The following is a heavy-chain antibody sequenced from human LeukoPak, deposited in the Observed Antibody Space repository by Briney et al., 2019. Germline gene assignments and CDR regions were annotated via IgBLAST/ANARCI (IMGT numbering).Heavy chain of an antibody. CDR1: GASVSSYF. J-gene: IGHJ4*02. V-gene: IGHV4-59*02. CDR3: AKLLGEEY. CDR2: VYHSGSS. D-gene: IGHD6-6*01. Sequence: SETLSLTCTVSGASVSSYFWSWIRQSPEKGLEWIGYVYHSGSSSSNPSLQSRVTIPQGTSRNQVSLKMTSATAADTAVYYCAKLLGEEYWGQGTQVVVSS.